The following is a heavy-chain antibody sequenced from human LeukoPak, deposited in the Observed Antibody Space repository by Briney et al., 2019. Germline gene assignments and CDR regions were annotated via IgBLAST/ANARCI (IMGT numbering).Heavy chain of an antibody. J-gene: IGHJ1*01. D-gene: IGHD4-17*01. CDR2: ISSTSRYI. CDR3: ARAVAVKNAEYFQH. Sequence: GGSLRLSCAASGFTFSSYSMNWVRQAPGKGLEWVSSISSTSRYIYYADSVKGRFTISRDNAKNSLYLQMNSLRAEDTAVYYCARAVAVKNAEYFQHWGQGTLVTVSS. CDR1: GFTFSSYS. V-gene: IGHV3-21*01.